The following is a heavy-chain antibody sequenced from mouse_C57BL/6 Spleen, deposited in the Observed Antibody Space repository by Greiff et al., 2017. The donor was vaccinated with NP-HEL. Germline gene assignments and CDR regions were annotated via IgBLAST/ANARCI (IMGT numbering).Heavy chain of an antibody. D-gene: IGHD1-1*01. CDR2: IYPSDSET. CDR3: ARRAYYGSSYVGYFDV. V-gene: IGHV1-61*01. CDR1: GYTFTSYW. J-gene: IGHJ1*03. Sequence: QVQLQQPGAELVRPGSSVKLSCKASGYTFTSYWMDWVKQRPGQGLEWIGNIYPSDSETHYNQKFKDKATLTVDKSSSTAYMQLSSLTSEDSAVYYCARRAYYGSSYVGYFDVWGTGTTVTVSS.